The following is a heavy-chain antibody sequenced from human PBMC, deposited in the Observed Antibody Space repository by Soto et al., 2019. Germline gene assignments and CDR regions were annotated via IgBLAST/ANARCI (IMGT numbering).Heavy chain of an antibody. J-gene: IGHJ5*02. V-gene: IGHV1-69*01. D-gene: IGHD3-22*01. Sequence: QVQLVQSGAEVKKPGSSVMVSCKASGGTFSSYAISWVRQAPGQGLEWMGGIIPIFGTANYAQKFQGRVTITADESTSTAYMKLSSLRSEDTAVYYCARDSSGYSNWFDPWGQGTLVTVSS. CDR2: IIPIFGTA. CDR1: GGTFSSYA. CDR3: ARDSSGYSNWFDP.